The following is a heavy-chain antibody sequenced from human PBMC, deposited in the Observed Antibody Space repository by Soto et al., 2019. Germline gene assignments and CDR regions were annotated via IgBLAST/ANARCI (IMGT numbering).Heavy chain of an antibody. J-gene: IGHJ4*02. CDR2: ISAKNGDT. CDR3: ARGPPETPSDY. V-gene: IGHV1-18*01. CDR1: GYTFTDYG. Sequence: QVQLVQSGADVKKPGASVRVSCKASGYTFTDYGITWVRQAPGQGLEWMGWISAKNGDTNLAQKFRGRVTLTTDTSTGTAYMDLRSLTPDDTAVYYRARGPPETPSDYWGQGTLVTVSS.